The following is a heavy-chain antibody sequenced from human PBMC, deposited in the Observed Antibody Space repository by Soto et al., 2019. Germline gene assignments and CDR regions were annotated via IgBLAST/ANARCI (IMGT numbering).Heavy chain of an antibody. Sequence: QVQLVQSGAEVKKPGSSVKVSCKASGGTFSSYSINWVRQAPGQGLEWMGGSIPIFRTANYAQKFQGRVTITADESTSTVYMELSSLRSEDTAVYYCARGGQHLKASYYYDMDVWGQGTTVTVSS. V-gene: IGHV1-69*01. CDR3: ARGGQHLKASYYYDMDV. CDR1: GGTFSSYS. CDR2: SIPIFRTA. J-gene: IGHJ6*01. D-gene: IGHD6-13*01.